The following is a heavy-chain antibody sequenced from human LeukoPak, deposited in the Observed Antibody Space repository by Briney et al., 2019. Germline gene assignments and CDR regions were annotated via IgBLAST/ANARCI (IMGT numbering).Heavy chain of an antibody. Sequence: PGGSLRLSCAASGFTVSSNYMSWIRQAPGKGLEWVSAISVSGNTYHADSVKGRFTISRDSPKNTLYLQMNSLRAGDAAVYYCAKAPVTTCSGAYCYPFDYWSQGTLVTVSS. CDR2: ISVSGNT. CDR1: GFTVSSNY. D-gene: IGHD2-15*01. CDR3: AKAPVTTCSGAYCYPFDY. V-gene: IGHV3-53*01. J-gene: IGHJ4*02.